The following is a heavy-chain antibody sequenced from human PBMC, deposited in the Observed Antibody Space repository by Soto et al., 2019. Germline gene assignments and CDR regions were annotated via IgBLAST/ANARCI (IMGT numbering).Heavy chain of an antibody. D-gene: IGHD2-2*01. V-gene: IGHV3-21*01. CDR2: ISDSSTYI. CDR3: ARMGAGYCVSISCYPSPTMGYGMDV. J-gene: IGHJ6*02. CDR1: GFTFNTYT. Sequence: GGSLRLSCAAAGFTFNTYTMNWVRQAPGKGLEWVSAISDSSTYIYYADSLKGRFTISRDNAKNSRYLPMNRLRAEDTAVYYCARMGAGYCVSISCYPSPTMGYGMDVWGQGTTVTVSS.